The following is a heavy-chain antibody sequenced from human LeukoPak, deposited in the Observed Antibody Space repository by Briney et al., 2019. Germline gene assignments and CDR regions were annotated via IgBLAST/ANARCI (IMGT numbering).Heavy chain of an antibody. Sequence: ASVKLSCKTSGYTFIDYYVHWIRQAPGQGLEWMGRINPSTGGTDFAQKFQGKVSMTRDTSISTAYMELSRLGSDDTAVYYCATLGEDKTDTPFDYWGQGTLVTVSS. CDR1: GYTFIDYY. CDR2: INPSTGGT. D-gene: IGHD3-16*01. V-gene: IGHV1-2*06. J-gene: IGHJ4*02. CDR3: ATLGEDKTDTPFDY.